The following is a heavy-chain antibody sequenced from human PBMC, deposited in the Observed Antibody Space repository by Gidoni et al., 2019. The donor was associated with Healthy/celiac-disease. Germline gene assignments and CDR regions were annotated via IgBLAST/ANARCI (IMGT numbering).Heavy chain of an antibody. V-gene: IGHV3-48*02. CDR1: GFTFSSDS. Sequence: EVQLVESGGGLVQPGGSLRLPCAASGFTFSSDSMNWVRQAPGKGLEWVSYISSSSSTIYYADSVKGRFTISRDNAKNSLYLQMNSLRDEDTAVYYCARGAAYDSDYGMDVWGQGTTVTVSS. D-gene: IGHD3-3*01. CDR2: ISSSSSTI. J-gene: IGHJ6*02. CDR3: ARGAAYDSDYGMDV.